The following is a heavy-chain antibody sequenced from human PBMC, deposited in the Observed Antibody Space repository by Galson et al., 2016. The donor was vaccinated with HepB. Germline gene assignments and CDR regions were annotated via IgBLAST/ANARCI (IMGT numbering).Heavy chain of an antibody. CDR2: ISRSGTNM. CDR3: ARVYDTTGFQYPPYYFDY. D-gene: IGHD3-22*01. V-gene: IGHV3-21*01. CDR1: GFTFSSYA. Sequence: SLRLSCAASGFTFSSYAMSWVRQAPGKGLQWVSSISRSGTNMYYADSVKGRFTISRDNAKNSLYLQMNSLRAEDTAVYYCARVYDTTGFQYPPYYFDYWGPGTLVTVSS. J-gene: IGHJ4*02.